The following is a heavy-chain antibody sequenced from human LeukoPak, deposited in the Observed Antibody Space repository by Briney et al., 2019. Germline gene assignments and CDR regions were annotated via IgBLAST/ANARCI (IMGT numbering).Heavy chain of an antibody. V-gene: IGHV1-3*04. CDR1: GYTFTSYA. Sequence: ASVKVSCKASGYTFTSYAMHWVRQAPGQRLECMGWINTGNGNTKYSQNFQGRVTITRGTSASTAYMDLSSLRSEDTAVYYCARNTETAIPLPYYFDYWGQGTLVTVSS. CDR2: INTGNGNT. CDR3: ARNTETAIPLPYYFDY. D-gene: IGHD2-21*02. J-gene: IGHJ4*02.